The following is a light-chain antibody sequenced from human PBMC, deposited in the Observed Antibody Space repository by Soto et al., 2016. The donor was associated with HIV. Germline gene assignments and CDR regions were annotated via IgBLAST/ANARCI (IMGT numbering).Light chain of an antibody. J-gene: IGLJ3*02. CDR2: DDS. V-gene: IGLV3-21*03. CDR1: NIGSES. CDR3: QVWDSSSNPWV. Sequence: SYELAQPPSVSVAPGKTARITCGGENIGSESVHWYQLKPGQAPVLVVHDDSVRPSGIPERFSGSNSGNTATLTISRVEVGDEADYYCQVWDSSSNPWVFGGGTKLTVL.